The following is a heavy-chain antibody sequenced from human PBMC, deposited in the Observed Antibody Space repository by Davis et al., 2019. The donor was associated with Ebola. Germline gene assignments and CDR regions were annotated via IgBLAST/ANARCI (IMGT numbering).Heavy chain of an antibody. D-gene: IGHD6-19*01. CDR2: ISASGST. V-gene: IGHV4-4*07. CDR3: ARYSSGNNYFDY. Sequence: PGGSLRLSCTVSGGSISGYYWSWIRQPAGKGLDWIGRISASGSTNYDPSLKSRLTMSVDTSTNQFSLELSSVTAADTGVYYCARYSSGNNYFDYWGQGTLVTVSS. CDR1: GGSISGYY. J-gene: IGHJ4*02.